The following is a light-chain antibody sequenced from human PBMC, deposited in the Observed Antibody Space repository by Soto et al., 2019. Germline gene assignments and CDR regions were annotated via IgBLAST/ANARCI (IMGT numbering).Light chain of an antibody. Sequence: DIQMTQSPSTLSASVGDIVIITCRASQSISNWLAWYQQKPGMAPKLLIYDASNLESGVPSRFSGSGSGTEFTLTISSLQPDDFATYYCQQYSSYSPWTFGQGTKVDIK. CDR2: DAS. CDR1: QSISNW. J-gene: IGKJ1*01. V-gene: IGKV1-5*01. CDR3: QQYSSYSPWT.